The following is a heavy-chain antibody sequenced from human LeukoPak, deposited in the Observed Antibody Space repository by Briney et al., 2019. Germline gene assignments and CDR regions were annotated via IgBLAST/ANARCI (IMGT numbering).Heavy chain of an antibody. CDR3: ARDAVGTVDY. V-gene: IGHV3-11*04. Sequence: KPGGSLRLSCAVSGFTFSDYYMSWIRQAPGKGLEWVSYISSGGSTISHADSVKGRFTISRDNAENSLYLQMNSLRAEDTAVYYCARDAVGTVDYWGQGTLVTVSS. D-gene: IGHD4-17*01. J-gene: IGHJ4*02. CDR1: GFTFSDYY. CDR2: ISSGGSTI.